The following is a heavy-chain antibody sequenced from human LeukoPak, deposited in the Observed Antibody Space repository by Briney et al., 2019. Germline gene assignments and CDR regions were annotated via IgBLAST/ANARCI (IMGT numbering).Heavy chain of an antibody. D-gene: IGHD2-15*01. CDR1: GFTFSSYA. CDR2: ISYDGSNK. V-gene: IGHV3-30*04. J-gene: IGHJ4*02. Sequence: ESGGSLRLSCAASGFTFSSYAMHWVRQAPGKGLEWVAVISYDGSNKYYADSVKGRFTISRDNSKNTLYLQMNSLRAEDTAVYYCARDAGYCSGGSCYYALQLDYWGQGTLVTVSS. CDR3: ARDAGYCSGGSCYYALQLDY.